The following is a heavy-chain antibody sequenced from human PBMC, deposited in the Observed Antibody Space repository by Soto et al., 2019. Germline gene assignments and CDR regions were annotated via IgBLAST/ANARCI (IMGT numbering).Heavy chain of an antibody. V-gene: IGHV3-23*01. D-gene: IGHD3-10*01. J-gene: IGHJ5*02. Sequence: EVQLLESGGGLGQPGGSLRLSCAGTGFTFSSYGMSWVRQAPGKGLEWVSTIRGSAGNANYADSVKGRFTISRDDSTNTVHLQMTSLRPDDRAVYYCAIHLWFGESVCDPWGQGTRVGVSS. CDR3: AIHLWFGESVCDP. CDR2: IRGSAGNA. CDR1: GFTFSSYG.